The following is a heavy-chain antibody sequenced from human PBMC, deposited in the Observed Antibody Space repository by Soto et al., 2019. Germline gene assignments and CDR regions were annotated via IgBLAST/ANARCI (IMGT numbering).Heavy chain of an antibody. D-gene: IGHD5-18*01. CDR1: GFTFSSYA. J-gene: IGHJ4*02. Sequence: EVQLLESGGGLVQPGGSLRVSCAASGFTFSSYAMIWVRQAPGKGLEWVSAISDTGDSTYYADSVKGRFTISRDNSKNTLCLQRSSLRVEDTALYYCARDLGYSYGYWVGYWGQGTLVTVSS. CDR3: ARDLGYSYGYWVGY. CDR2: ISDTGDST. V-gene: IGHV3-23*01.